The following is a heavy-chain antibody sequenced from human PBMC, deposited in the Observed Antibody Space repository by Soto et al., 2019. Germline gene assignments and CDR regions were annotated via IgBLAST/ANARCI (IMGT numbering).Heavy chain of an antibody. CDR3: ARGGMVIIPTATAFDY. CDR1: GCSISTYY. Sequence: PXETLSLTCTVSGCSISTYYWSWIRQPAGKGLEWIGRIYASGSTNYNPSLKSRVTMSVATSKNQFSLKLSSVTAADTAVYYCARGGMVIIPTATAFDYWGQGTLVTVSS. D-gene: IGHD2-2*01. V-gene: IGHV4-4*07. CDR2: IYASGST. J-gene: IGHJ4*02.